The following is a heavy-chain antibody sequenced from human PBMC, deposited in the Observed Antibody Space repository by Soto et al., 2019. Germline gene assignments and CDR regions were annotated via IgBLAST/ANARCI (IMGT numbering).Heavy chain of an antibody. D-gene: IGHD1-26*01. CDR1: GFTFSEFA. J-gene: IGHJ2*01. V-gene: IGHV3-23*01. CDR2: ISGGGDAT. CDR3: VKKIAGTTTSGAYRDFDL. Sequence: EVQLLESGGGLVQPGGSLTLACAASGFTFSEFAMNWVRQAPGKGLERVSGISGGGDATFYADSVKGRFTISRVESKNTVYLQMNGMKAHDTAVYYCVKKIAGTTTSGAYRDFDLWGRGTLVTVAA.